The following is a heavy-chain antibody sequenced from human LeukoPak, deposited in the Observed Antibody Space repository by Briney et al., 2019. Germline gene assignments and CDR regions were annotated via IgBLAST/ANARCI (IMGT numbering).Heavy chain of an antibody. D-gene: IGHD3-9*01. V-gene: IGHV1-2*04. CDR2: INPNSGGT. CDR1: GYTFTGYY. CDR3: ARAPDILTGYNYYFDY. J-gene: IGHJ4*02. Sequence: GASVKVSRKASGYTFTGYYMHWVRQAPGQGLEWMGWINPNSGGTNYAQKFQGWVTMTRDTSISTAYMELSRLRSDDTAVYYCARAPDILTGYNYYFDYWGQGTLVTVSS.